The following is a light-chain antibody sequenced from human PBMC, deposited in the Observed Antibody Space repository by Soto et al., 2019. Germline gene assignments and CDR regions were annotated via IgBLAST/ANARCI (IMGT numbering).Light chain of an antibody. CDR3: QQYNFYPVT. CDR2: AAS. Sequence: DTRMTQSPSSLSASVGDRVTITCRASEDISNSLAWFQQRPGEAPKSLISAASTLHSGVPSRFSGSASGTDFTLTISSLQPEDFATYYCQQYNFYPVTFGGGTKVEIK. V-gene: IGKV1-16*01. CDR1: EDISNS. J-gene: IGKJ4*01.